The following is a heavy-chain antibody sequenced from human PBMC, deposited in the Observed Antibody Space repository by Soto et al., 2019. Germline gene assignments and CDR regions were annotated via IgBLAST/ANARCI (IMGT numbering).Heavy chain of an antibody. J-gene: IGHJ6*03. D-gene: IGHD4-17*01. V-gene: IGHV1-58*02. CDR3: ARADYGDYVYYYMDV. CDR2: IVVGSGST. Sequence: SVKVSCKASGFTFTSSAMQWVRQARGQRLEWIGRIVVGSGSTNYAQKFQDRVTTTRDTSTSTAYMELSSLRSEDTAVYYCARADYGDYVYYYMDVWGKGTTVTSP. CDR1: GFTFTSSA.